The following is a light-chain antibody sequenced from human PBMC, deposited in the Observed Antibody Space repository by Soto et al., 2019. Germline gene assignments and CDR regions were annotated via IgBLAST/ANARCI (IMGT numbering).Light chain of an antibody. J-gene: IGLJ3*02. CDR2: RND. Sequence: QSVLTQPPSASGTPGQRVTISCSGSSSNIGSNYVYWYQQLPGSAPKLLIYRNDQRPSGVPDRFSASKSGTAASLAISGLRSEDEADYHCAAWDDSLSAVMFGGGTKVTVL. CDR3: AAWDDSLSAVM. CDR1: SSNIGSNY. V-gene: IGLV1-47*01.